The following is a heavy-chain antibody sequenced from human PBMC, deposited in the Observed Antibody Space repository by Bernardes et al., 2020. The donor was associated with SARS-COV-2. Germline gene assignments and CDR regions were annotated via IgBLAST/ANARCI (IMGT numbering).Heavy chain of an antibody. CDR1: GFTFNSYW. CDR2: LNADGSSI. J-gene: IGHJ4*02. V-gene: IGHV3-74*01. D-gene: IGHD1-26*01. Sequence: GGSLRLSCAASGFTFNSYWMHWIRQVPEKGLVWISRLNADGSSITYADSVKGRFTISRDNAKNTLYLQMNIVDAEDTAVYYCVRGSGNYYFDYWGRGTLVTVSS. CDR3: VRGSGNYYFDY.